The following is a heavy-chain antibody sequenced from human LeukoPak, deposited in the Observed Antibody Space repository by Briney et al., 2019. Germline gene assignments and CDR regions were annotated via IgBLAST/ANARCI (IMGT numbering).Heavy chain of an antibody. Sequence: SETLSLTCAVYGGSFSGYYWSWIRQPPGKGLEWIGEINHSGSTNYNPSLKSRVTISVDTSKNQFSLKLSSVTAADTAVHYCAVRYYDFWSGYFLPDHWGQGTLVTVSS. J-gene: IGHJ4*02. CDR2: INHSGST. CDR3: AVRYYDFWSGYFLPDH. D-gene: IGHD3-3*01. CDR1: GGSFSGYY. V-gene: IGHV4-34*01.